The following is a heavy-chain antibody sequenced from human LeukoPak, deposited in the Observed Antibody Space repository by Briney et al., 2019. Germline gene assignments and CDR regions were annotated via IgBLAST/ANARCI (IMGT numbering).Heavy chain of an antibody. D-gene: IGHD3-10*01. CDR2: ITSSSSYI. CDR1: GFTFSSYN. CDR3: ARDPMVRGVFDY. J-gene: IGHJ4*02. Sequence: GGSLRLSCAASGFTFSSYNMNWVRQAPGKGLEWVSSITSSSSYIYYADSVKGRFTISRDNAKNSLYLQMNSLRAEDTAVYYCARDPMVRGVFDYWGQGTLVTVSS. V-gene: IGHV3-21*01.